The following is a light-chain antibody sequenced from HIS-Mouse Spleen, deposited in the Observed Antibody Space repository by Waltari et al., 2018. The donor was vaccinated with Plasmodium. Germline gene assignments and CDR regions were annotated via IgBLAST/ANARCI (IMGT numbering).Light chain of an antibody. Sequence: SALTQPASVSGSPGQSITISCTGTSSDVGGYNSVSWYQQHPGKAPKLMLEAVSNGRSGVSNRFSGSKSGNTASLTISGLQAEDEADYYCSSYTSSSTRVFGTGTKVTVL. V-gene: IGLV2-14*01. J-gene: IGLJ1*01. CDR1: SSDVGGYNS. CDR3: SSYTSSSTRV. CDR2: AVS.